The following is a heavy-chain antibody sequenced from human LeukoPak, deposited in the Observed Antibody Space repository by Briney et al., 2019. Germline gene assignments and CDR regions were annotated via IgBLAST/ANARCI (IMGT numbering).Heavy chain of an antibody. D-gene: IGHD4-17*01. CDR3: ASNTVTTTSLDY. Sequence: GGSLRLSCAASGFTVSSNYMSWVRQAPGKGLEWVSVIYSGGSIYSADSVRGRFTISRDDSKNTLYLQMNSLRAEDTAVYYCASNTVTTTSLDYWGQGTLVTVSS. CDR2: IYSGGSI. V-gene: IGHV3-53*01. J-gene: IGHJ4*02. CDR1: GFTVSSNY.